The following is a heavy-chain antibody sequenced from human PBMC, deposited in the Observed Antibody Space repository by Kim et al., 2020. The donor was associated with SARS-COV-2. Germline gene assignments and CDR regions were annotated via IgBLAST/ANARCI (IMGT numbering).Heavy chain of an antibody. CDR3: ARGDYGDYAPRLYYYYYYGMDV. J-gene: IGHJ6*02. D-gene: IGHD4-17*01. V-gene: IGHV3-48*03. CDR1: GFTFSSYE. Sequence: GGSLRLSCAASGFTFSSYEMNWVRQAPGKGLEWVSYISSSGSTIYYADSVKGRFTISRDNAKNSLYLQMNSLRAEDTAVYYCARGDYGDYAPRLYYYYYYGMDVWGQGTTVTVSS. CDR2: ISSSGSTI.